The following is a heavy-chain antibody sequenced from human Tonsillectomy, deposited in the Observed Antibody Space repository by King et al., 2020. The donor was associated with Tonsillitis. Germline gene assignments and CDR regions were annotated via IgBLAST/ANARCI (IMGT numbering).Heavy chain of an antibody. Sequence: VQLQESGPGLVKPSGTLSLTCAVSGGSISSSNWWSWVRQPPGKGLEWIGEIYHSGRPNYNPSLKSRVTISLDKSKNQFSLKLGSVTAADTAVYYCARDSVAGTGDAFDIWGQGTMVTVSS. J-gene: IGHJ3*02. CDR2: IYHSGRP. V-gene: IGHV4-4*02. CDR1: GGSISSSNW. D-gene: IGHD6-19*01. CDR3: ARDSVAGTGDAFDI.